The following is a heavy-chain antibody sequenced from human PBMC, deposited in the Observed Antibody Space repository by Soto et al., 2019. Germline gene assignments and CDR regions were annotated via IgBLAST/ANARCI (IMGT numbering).Heavy chain of an antibody. CDR1: GFTFGDYY. CDR3: ARLDDGWYLDY. J-gene: IGHJ4*02. Sequence: QVQLVESGGGLVKPGGSLRLSCAASGFTFGDYYISWIRQAPGKGLEWVSYISSSALTTYYADSVKGRFTISGDNAKNSLYLQMSSLRVEDTAVYYCARLDDGWYLDYSGQGTLVTVSS. V-gene: IGHV3-11*01. CDR2: ISSSALTT. D-gene: IGHD6-19*01.